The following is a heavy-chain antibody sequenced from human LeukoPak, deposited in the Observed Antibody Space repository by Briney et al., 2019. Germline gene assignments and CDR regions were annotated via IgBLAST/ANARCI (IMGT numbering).Heavy chain of an antibody. CDR3: AAMGSGSYPP. CDR1: GYTFSSYG. D-gene: IGHD3-10*01. CDR2: INTNTGNP. Sequence: VASVKVSCKASGYTFSSYGMNWVRQAPGQGLEWMGWINTNTGNPTYAQGFTGRFVFSLDTSVSTAYLQISSLKTEDTAVYYCAAMGSGSYPPWGQGTLVTVSS. J-gene: IGHJ5*02. V-gene: IGHV7-4-1*02.